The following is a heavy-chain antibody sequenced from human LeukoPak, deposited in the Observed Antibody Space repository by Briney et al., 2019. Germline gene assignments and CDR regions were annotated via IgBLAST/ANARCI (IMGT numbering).Heavy chain of an antibody. Sequence: GGSLRLSCAASGFSFSTYWMAWVRQAPGKGLDWVGNIHKDGRVMFYATSVKGRFTISRDNAKNSLYLQMNSLRDEDTAVYYCARARLGSATYPYFEYWGQGTLVTVSS. CDR2: IHKDGRVM. CDR1: GFSFSTYW. CDR3: ARARLGSATYPYFEY. V-gene: IGHV3-7*01. D-gene: IGHD3-10*01. J-gene: IGHJ4*02.